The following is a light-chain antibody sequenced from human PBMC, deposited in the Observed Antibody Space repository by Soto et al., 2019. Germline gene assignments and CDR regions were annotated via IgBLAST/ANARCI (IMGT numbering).Light chain of an antibody. V-gene: IGLV2-14*01. Sequence: QSALTQPASVSGSPGQSITISCTGTSSDVGGYNYVSWYQHHPGKAPKLLIYEVINRPSGLSNRFSGSKSGNTASLTISGLQAEDEADYYCNSYTTSSTWVFGGGTK. CDR1: SSDVGGYNY. CDR3: NSYTTSSTWV. CDR2: EVI. J-gene: IGLJ3*02.